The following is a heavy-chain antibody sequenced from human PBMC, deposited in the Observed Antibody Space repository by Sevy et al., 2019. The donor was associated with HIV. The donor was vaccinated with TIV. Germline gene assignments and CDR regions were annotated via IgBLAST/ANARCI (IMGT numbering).Heavy chain of an antibody. CDR2: IYYSGST. V-gene: IGHV4-31*03. Sequence: SETLSLTCTVSGGSISSGGYYWSWIRQHPGKGLEWIGYIYYSGSTYYYPSLKSRVTISVDTSKNQFSLKLSSVTAADTAVYYCARVSSSGYDLAYWGQGTLVTVSS. D-gene: IGHD5-12*01. CDR3: ARVSSSGYDLAY. J-gene: IGHJ4*02. CDR1: GGSISSGGYY.